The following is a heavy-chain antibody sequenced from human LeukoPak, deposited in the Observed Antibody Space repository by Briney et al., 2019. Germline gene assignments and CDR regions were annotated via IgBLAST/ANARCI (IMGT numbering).Heavy chain of an antibody. Sequence: SETLSLTCTVSGGSISSYYWSWIRQPPGNGLEWIGYIYYSVSTNYNPSLKSRVTISVDTSKNQFSLKLSSVTAADTAVYYCARHSPYGDYVDYWGQGTLVTVSS. CDR1: GGSISSYY. J-gene: IGHJ4*02. V-gene: IGHV4-59*08. CDR2: IYYSVST. CDR3: ARHSPYGDYVDY. D-gene: IGHD4-17*01.